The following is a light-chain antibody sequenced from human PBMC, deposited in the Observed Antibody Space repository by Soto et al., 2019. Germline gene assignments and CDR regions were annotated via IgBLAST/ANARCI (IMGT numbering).Light chain of an antibody. CDR2: TNN. Sequence: QSVLIQPPSASGTPGQRVTISSSGSISNIGGNTVNWYQQLPGTAPKLLMYTNNQRPSGVPDRFSGSKSGTSASLAISGLQSDDEADYYCAAWDDSLNGVVFGGGTKLTVL. V-gene: IGLV1-44*01. CDR1: ISNIGGNT. J-gene: IGLJ2*01. CDR3: AAWDDSLNGVV.